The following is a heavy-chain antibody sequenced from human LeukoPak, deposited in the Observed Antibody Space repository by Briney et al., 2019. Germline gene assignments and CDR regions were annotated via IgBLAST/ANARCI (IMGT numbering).Heavy chain of an antibody. Sequence: PSETLSLTCTVSGYSISSGYYWGWLRQPPGKGLEWIGSIYHSGSTYYNPSLKSQVTISVDTSKNQFSLKLTSVTAADTAVYYCASTMIVVVTESDAFDIWGQGTMVTVSS. CDR2: IYHSGST. V-gene: IGHV4-38-2*02. J-gene: IGHJ3*02. CDR3: ASTMIVVVTESDAFDI. D-gene: IGHD3-22*01. CDR1: GYSISSGYY.